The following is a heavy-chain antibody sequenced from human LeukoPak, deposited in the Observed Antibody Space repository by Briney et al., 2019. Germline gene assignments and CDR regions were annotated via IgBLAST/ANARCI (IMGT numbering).Heavy chain of an antibody. CDR3: ARGAYYGSGSYYPYYYYGMDV. D-gene: IGHD3-10*01. CDR2: IGSTI. V-gene: IGHV3-11*04. Sequence: GGSLRLSCVASGFSFSDYYMSWIRQAPGKGLEWVSYIGSTIYYADSVKGRFTISRDNSKNTLYLQMNSLRAEDTAVYYCARGAYYGSGSYYPYYYYGMDVWGQGTTVSVSS. J-gene: IGHJ6*02. CDR1: GFSFSDYY.